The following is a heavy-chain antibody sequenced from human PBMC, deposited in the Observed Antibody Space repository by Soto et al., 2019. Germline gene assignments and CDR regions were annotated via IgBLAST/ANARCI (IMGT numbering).Heavy chain of an antibody. CDR2: ISYDGSNK. CDR3: VKAPRCTSHCYTSEDCFDD. D-gene: IGHD2-2*01. CDR1: GFTFSSYG. J-gene: IGHJ4*02. Sequence: GGSLRLSCAASGFTFSSYGMHWVRQAPGKGLEWVAVISYDGSNKYYADSVKGRFTISRDNSKNTLYLQMNSLRAEDTAVYYCVKAPRCTSHCYTSEDCFDDWGQGTLVTVSS. V-gene: IGHV3-30*18.